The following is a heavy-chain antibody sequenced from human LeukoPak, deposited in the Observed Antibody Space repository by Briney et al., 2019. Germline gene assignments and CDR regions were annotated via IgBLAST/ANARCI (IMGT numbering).Heavy chain of an antibody. Sequence: SETLSLTCTVSGGSISSYYWSWIRQPPGKGLEWIGYIYYSGSTNYNPSLKSRVTISVDTSKNQFSLKLSSVTAADTAVYYCARGEGDTAMVTDYWGQGTLATVSS. D-gene: IGHD5-18*01. CDR1: GGSISSYY. V-gene: IGHV4-59*01. CDR3: ARGEGDTAMVTDY. J-gene: IGHJ4*02. CDR2: IYYSGST.